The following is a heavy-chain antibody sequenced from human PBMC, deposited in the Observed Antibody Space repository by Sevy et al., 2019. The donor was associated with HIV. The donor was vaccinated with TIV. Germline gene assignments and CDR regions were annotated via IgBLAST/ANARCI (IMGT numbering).Heavy chain of an antibody. CDR3: ARTNDYGVLGAFDI. Sequence: GGSLRLSCAASGFTFRSYSMNWVRQAPGKGLEWVKSISTSSSYIYYADSRKGRFTISRDNAKNSLYLQMNSLGVEDTAVYYCARTNDYGVLGAFDIWGHGTMVTVSS. J-gene: IGHJ3*02. CDR2: ISTSSSYI. CDR1: GFTFRSYS. V-gene: IGHV3-21*01. D-gene: IGHD4-17*01.